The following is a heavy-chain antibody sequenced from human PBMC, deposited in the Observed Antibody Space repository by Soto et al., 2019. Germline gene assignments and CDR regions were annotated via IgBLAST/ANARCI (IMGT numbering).Heavy chain of an antibody. D-gene: IGHD3-3*01. Sequence: GGSLRLSCAASGFTFSSYAMSWVRQAPGKGLEWVSAISGSGGSKYYADSVKGRFTISRDNSKNTLYLQMNSLRAEETAVYYCAKDSRYYDFWSGYSFLDYFDYWGQGTLVTVSS. J-gene: IGHJ4*02. CDR2: ISGSGGSK. CDR1: GFTFSSYA. CDR3: AKDSRYYDFWSGYSFLDYFDY. V-gene: IGHV3-23*01.